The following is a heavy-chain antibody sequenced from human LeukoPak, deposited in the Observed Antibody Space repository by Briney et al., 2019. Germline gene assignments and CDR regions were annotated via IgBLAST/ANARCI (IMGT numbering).Heavy chain of an antibody. CDR2: ISYDGSNK. Sequence: GRSLRLSCAASGFTFSSYGMHWVRQAPGKGLEWVAVISYDGSNKYYADSVKGRFTISRDNSKNTLYLQMNSLRAEDTAVYYCAKDSPRNHDILTGYYRGGWFDPWGQGTLVTVSS. J-gene: IGHJ5*02. V-gene: IGHV3-30*18. CDR3: AKDSPRNHDILTGYYRGGWFDP. CDR1: GFTFSSYG. D-gene: IGHD3-9*01.